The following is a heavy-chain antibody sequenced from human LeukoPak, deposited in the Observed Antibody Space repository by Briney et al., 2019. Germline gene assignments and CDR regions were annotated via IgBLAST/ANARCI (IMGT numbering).Heavy chain of an antibody. CDR3: ATGVQLWFHDY. CDR2: FDPEDGET. J-gene: IGHJ4*02. D-gene: IGHD5-18*01. Sequence: GASVKVSCKVSGYTLTELSMHWVRQAPGKGVGWVGGFDPEDGETIYAQKFQSRVTMTEYTSTDTAYMELSSLRSEDTAVYYCATGVQLWFHDYWGQGTLVTVSS. V-gene: IGHV1-24*01. CDR1: GYTLTELS.